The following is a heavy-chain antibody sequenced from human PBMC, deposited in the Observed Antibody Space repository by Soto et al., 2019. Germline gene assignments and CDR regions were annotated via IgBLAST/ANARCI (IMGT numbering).Heavy chain of an antibody. V-gene: IGHV1-18*04. CDR1: GYTFTSYG. D-gene: IGHD3-3*01. CDR3: ARADYDFWSGSPGSFDY. CDR2: ISAYNGNT. Sequence: PSVKVSCKASGYTFTSYGISWVRQAPGQGLEWMGWISAYNGNTNYAQKLQGRVTMTTDTSTSTAYMELRSLRSDDTAVYYCARADYDFWSGSPGSFDYWGQGTLVTVSS. J-gene: IGHJ4*02.